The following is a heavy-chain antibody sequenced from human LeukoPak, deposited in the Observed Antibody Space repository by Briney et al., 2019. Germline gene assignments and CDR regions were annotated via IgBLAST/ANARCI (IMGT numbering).Heavy chain of an antibody. CDR1: GFTFGSYA. D-gene: IGHD3-22*01. J-gene: IGHJ4*02. V-gene: IGHV3-23*01. CDR3: AKTRAGNSSVRDAGWPMDY. CDR2: ISGSGGIT. Sequence: PGGSLRLSCAASGFTFGSYAIYWVRQAPGKGPEWVSGISGSGGITYFADSVKGRFIISRDNSKNTVYLQINNLRAEDTALYYCAKTRAGNSSVRDAGWPMDYWGQGTLVTVSS.